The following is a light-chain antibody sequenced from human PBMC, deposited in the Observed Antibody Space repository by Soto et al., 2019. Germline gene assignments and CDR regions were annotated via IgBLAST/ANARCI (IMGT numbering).Light chain of an antibody. CDR2: EDN. CDR3: CSYAWLSTFV. J-gene: IGLJ1*01. V-gene: IGLV2-23*01. CDR1: SSDVGHYNL. Sequence: QSALTQPAAVSGSPGQSITISCTGTSSDVGHYNLVSWYQQHPGKAPKVVIYEDNKRPSGVSNRFSGSKSGNTAALTISGLQPEDEADYYFCSYAWLSTFVFGPGTKLTVL.